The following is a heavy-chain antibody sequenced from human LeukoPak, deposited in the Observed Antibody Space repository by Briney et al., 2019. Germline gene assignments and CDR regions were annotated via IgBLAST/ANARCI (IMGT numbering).Heavy chain of an antibody. CDR2: ISSSSSYI. J-gene: IGHJ4*02. CDR3: ARDNIAAAGPFDY. V-gene: IGHV3-21*01. D-gene: IGHD6-13*01. Sequence: SGGSLRLSCAASGFTFSSYSMNWVRQAPGKGLEWVSSISSSSSYIYYADSVKGRFTISRDNAKNSLYLQMNSLRAEDTAVYYCARDNIAAAGPFDYWGQGTLVTVSS. CDR1: GFTFSSYS.